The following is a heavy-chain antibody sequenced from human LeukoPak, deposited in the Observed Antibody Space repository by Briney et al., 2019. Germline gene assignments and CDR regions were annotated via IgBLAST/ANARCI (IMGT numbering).Heavy chain of an antibody. Sequence: GGSLRLSCAASGFRVRTTYISWVRQFPGKGLEWISIIYSDGTTYYADSVKDRFTISRDDSKNTVFLLMHSLRVEDSALYYCANDGYDSSGQGFWGQGTLVTVSS. V-gene: IGHV3-53*01. D-gene: IGHD3-22*01. CDR1: GFRVRTTY. CDR3: ANDGYDSSGQGF. J-gene: IGHJ4*02. CDR2: IYSDGTT.